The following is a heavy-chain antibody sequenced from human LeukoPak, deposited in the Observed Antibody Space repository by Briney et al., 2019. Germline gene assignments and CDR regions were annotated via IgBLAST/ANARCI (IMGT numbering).Heavy chain of an antibody. J-gene: IGHJ4*02. D-gene: IGHD3-10*01. Sequence: GGSLRLSCAASGFTFSSYAMHWVRQAPGKGLEWVAVISYDGSNKYYADSVKGRFTISRDNSKNTLYLQMNSLRAEDTAVYYCAREGLVKILWFGEPNGSFDYWGQGTLVTVSS. CDR2: ISYDGSNK. CDR3: AREGLVKILWFGEPNGSFDY. V-gene: IGHV3-30*04. CDR1: GFTFSSYA.